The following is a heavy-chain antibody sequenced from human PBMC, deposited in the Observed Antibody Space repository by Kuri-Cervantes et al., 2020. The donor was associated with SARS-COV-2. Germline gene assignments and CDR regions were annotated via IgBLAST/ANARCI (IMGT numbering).Heavy chain of an antibody. J-gene: IGHJ5*02. CDR1: GGTFSSYA. D-gene: IGHD1-1*01. CDR2: IIPILGTP. CDR3: ATTTVLGPTRRSWFDP. V-gene: IGHV1-69*10. Sequence: SVKVSCKASGGTFSSYAVSWVRQAPGRGLEWMGGIIPILGTPNYAQKFQGRVTMTEDTSTDTAYMELSSLRSEDTAVYYCATTTVLGPTRRSWFDPWGQGTLVTVSS.